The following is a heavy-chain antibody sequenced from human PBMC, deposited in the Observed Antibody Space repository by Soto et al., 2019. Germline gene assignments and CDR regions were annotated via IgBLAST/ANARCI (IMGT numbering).Heavy chain of an antibody. J-gene: IGHJ6*03. D-gene: IGHD6-19*01. CDR2: INHSGST. V-gene: IGHV4-34*01. CDR1: GGSFSGYY. CDR3: ARSYPHSSGWTYYYYMDV. Sequence: SETLSLTCAVYGGSFSGYYWSWIRQPPGKGLEWIGEINHSGSTNYNPSLKSRVTISVDTSKNQFSLKLSSVTAADTAVYYCARSYPHSSGWTYYYYMDVWGKGTTVTVSS.